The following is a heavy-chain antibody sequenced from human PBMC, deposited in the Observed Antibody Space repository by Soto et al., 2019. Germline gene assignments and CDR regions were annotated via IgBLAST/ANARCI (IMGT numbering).Heavy chain of an antibody. CDR3: AKDTMVRGVIPYYFDY. J-gene: IGHJ4*02. CDR1: GFTFSSYA. Sequence: EVQLLESGGGLVQPGGSLRLSCAASGFTFSSYAMSWVRQAPGKGLEWVSAISGSGGRTYYADSVKGRFTISRDNSKNTMYLQMNSLRAEDTAVYYCAKDTMVRGVIPYYFDYWGQGTLVTVSS. D-gene: IGHD3-10*01. CDR2: ISGSGGRT. V-gene: IGHV3-23*01.